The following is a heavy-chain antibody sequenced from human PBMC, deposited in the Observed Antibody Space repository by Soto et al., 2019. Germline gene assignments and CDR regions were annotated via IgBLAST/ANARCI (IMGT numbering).Heavy chain of an antibody. CDR3: AKDLCYGDHGGCYYYYGMDV. D-gene: IGHD4-17*01. CDR1: GFSFSSYG. Sequence: GGSLRLSCAASGFSFSSYGMHWVRQAPGKGLEWVAVISYDGSNKYYADSVKGRFTISRDNSKNTLYLQMNSLRAEDTAVYYCAKDLCYGDHGGCYYYYGMDVWGQGTTVNVS. V-gene: IGHV3-30*18. CDR2: ISYDGSNK. J-gene: IGHJ6*02.